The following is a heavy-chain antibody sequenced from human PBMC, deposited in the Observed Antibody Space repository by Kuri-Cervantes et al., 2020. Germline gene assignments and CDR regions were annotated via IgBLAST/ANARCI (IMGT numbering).Heavy chain of an antibody. J-gene: IGHJ2*01. Sequence: ASVKVSCKASGGTFSSYAINWVRQATGQGLEWMGWMNPNSGNTGYAQKFQGRVTMTRNTSISTAYMELSSLRSEDTAVYYCANFEWATIRYFDLWGRGTLVTVSS. CDR2: MNPNSGNT. CDR1: GGTFSSYA. CDR3: ANFEWATIRYFDL. D-gene: IGHD5-24*01. V-gene: IGHV1-8*02.